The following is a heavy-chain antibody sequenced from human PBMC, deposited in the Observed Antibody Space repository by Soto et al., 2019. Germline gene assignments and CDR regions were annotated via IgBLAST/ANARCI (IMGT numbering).Heavy chain of an antibody. V-gene: IGHV5-10-1*01. Sequence: EVQLVQSGAEVKKPGESLRISCKGSGYSFTSYWISWVRQMPGKGLEWMGRIDPSDSYTNYSPSFQVHVTFSADKSTSTAYLQWGSLTASDTAMYYCARLQAAAGDNDLTFDYWGQGTLVTASS. CDR3: ARLQAAAGDNDLTFDY. CDR1: GYSFTSYW. CDR2: IDPSDSYT. D-gene: IGHD6-13*01. J-gene: IGHJ4*02.